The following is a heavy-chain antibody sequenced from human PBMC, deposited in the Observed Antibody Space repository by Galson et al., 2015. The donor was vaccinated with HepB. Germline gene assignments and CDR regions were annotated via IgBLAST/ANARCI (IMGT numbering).Heavy chain of an antibody. V-gene: IGHV3-30*07. D-gene: IGHD3-22*01. J-gene: IGHJ6*01. CDR1: GFSLTTHA. Sequence: SLRLSCAVSGFSLTTHAMYWVRQTPGKGLEWLKLISHDGTYKYYADSVKGRFTVSSDISNNTLYLQMNSLRPDDTAIYYCARDGWFSIGYPPGGMDVWGQGSTVTVSS. CDR2: ISHDGTYK. CDR3: ARDGWFSIGYPPGGMDV.